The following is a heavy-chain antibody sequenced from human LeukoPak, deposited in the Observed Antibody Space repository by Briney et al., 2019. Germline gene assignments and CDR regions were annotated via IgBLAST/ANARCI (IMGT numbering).Heavy chain of an antibody. V-gene: IGHV3-30*18. J-gene: IGHJ4*02. CDR1: GFTFSNYG. CDR2: TSYDGSTK. Sequence: GGSLRLSCAVSGFTFSNYGMHWVRQAPGKGLEWVALTSYDGSTKYYADSVKGRFFISKDNSRNTLYLQMNSLRVEDTAMYYCAKPSGEYFDYWGQGTLVTVSS. CDR3: AKPSGEYFDY.